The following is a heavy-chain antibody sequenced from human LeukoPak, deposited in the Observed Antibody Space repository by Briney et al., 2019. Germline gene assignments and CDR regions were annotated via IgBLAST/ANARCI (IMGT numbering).Heavy chain of an antibody. CDR2: ISGSGGST. D-gene: IGHD3-10*01. J-gene: IGHJ4*02. Sequence: GGSLRLSCAASGFTFSSYALSWVRQAPGKGLEWVSIISGSGGSTYYADSVVKGRFTISRDSSKKTKYMQMNSLSAEDTAVYYCARGGSQPITMHVFDYWGQGTLVTVSS. CDR1: GFTFSSYA. CDR3: ARGGSQPITMHVFDY. V-gene: IGHV3-23*01.